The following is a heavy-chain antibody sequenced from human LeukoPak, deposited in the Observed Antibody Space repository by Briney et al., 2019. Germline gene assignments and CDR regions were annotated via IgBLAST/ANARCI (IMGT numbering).Heavy chain of an antibody. Sequence: GGSLRLSCAASGFTFSDYYMSWIRQAPGKGLEWVSYISSSGSTIYYADSVKGRFTISRDNAKNSLYLQMNSLRAEDTAVYYCARWYMAYDFWSGYPTSQYGMDVWGQGTTVTVSS. J-gene: IGHJ6*02. CDR2: ISSSGSTI. V-gene: IGHV3-11*01. D-gene: IGHD3-3*01. CDR1: GFTFSDYY. CDR3: ARWYMAYDFWSGYPTSQYGMDV.